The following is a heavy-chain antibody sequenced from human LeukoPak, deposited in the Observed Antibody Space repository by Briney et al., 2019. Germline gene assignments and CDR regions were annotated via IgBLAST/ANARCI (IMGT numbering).Heavy chain of an antibody. CDR2: IHTSGST. CDR3: ARVAYYYGPIDY. CDR1: GVSISSYY. Sequence: SETLSLTCTVSGVSISSYYWSWIRQPAGKGLEWIGRIHTSGSTNYNPSLKSRVTMSVDTSKNQFSLKLSSVTAADTAVYYCARVAYYYGPIDYWGQGTLVTVSS. V-gene: IGHV4-4*07. J-gene: IGHJ4*02. D-gene: IGHD3-22*01.